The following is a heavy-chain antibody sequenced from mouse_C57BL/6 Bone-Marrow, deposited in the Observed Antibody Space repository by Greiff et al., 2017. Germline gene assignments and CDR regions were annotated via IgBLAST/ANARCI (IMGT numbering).Heavy chain of an antibody. V-gene: IGHV5-17*01. CDR3: ARGHDY. CDR2: ISSGSSTI. Sequence: EVKLVESGGGLVKPGGPLKLSCAASGFTFSDYGMHWVRQAPEKGLEWVAYISSGSSTIYYADTVKGRFTISRANAKNTLFLQMTSLRSEDTAMYYCARGHDYWGQGTTLTVSS. CDR1: GFTFSDYG. J-gene: IGHJ2*01.